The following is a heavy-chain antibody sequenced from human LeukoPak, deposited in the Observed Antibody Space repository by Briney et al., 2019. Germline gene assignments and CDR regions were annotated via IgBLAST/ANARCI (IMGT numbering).Heavy chain of an antibody. CDR3: VRAEGGYERVPDF. J-gene: IGHJ4*02. V-gene: IGHV1-18*01. D-gene: IGHD5-12*01. CDR2: ISVYNGNR. Sequence: ASVKVSCKASGYTFNTYGISWVRQAPGEGLEWLGWISVYNGNRNYAQKVQGRLTMTTDTSTSTAYMELRSLRSGDTAVYYCVRAEGGYERVPDFWGQGTLVTVSS. CDR1: GYTFNTYG.